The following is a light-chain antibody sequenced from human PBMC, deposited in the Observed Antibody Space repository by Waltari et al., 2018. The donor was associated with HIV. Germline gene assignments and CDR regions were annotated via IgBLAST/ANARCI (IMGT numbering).Light chain of an antibody. V-gene: IGLV2-23*02. J-gene: IGLJ1*01. Sequence: QSALTPPASVSGSPGQSITISCTGTSTHVGNYNYVSWYQQHPGKVPELIIYDVSKRPSGSSNRLSGSKSSNTASLTISGLQAEDEADYYCCSYARTNTYVFGSGTKVTVL. CDR2: DVS. CDR1: STHVGNYNY. CDR3: CSYARTNTYV.